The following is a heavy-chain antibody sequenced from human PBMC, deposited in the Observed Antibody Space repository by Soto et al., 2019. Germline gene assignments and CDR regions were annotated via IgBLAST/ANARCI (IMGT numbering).Heavy chain of an antibody. V-gene: IGHV3-11*05. Sequence: GRSLRLSCAASGFTFSSYWMSWIRQAPGKGPEWVSFISGSSSYINYADSVKGRFTISRDNAKNSLYLQMNSLRVEDTAVYYCARDGSSSYYLSHFDYWGRGTLVTVSS. D-gene: IGHD3-22*01. CDR2: ISGSSSYI. CDR3: ARDGSSSYYLSHFDY. J-gene: IGHJ4*02. CDR1: GFTFSSYW.